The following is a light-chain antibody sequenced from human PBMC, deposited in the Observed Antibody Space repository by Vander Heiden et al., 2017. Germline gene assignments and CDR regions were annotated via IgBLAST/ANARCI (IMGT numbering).Light chain of an antibody. Sequence: AIRMPQSPSSFSASSGDRVTITCPASPGISSYLAWDQQKPGKAPKLLIYAASTLQSRVPSRFSGSGAGTDFTLTISCLQSEDFATYYWQQDYSYPRTFGGGTKVEIK. CDR2: AAS. CDR1: PGISSY. J-gene: IGKJ4*01. V-gene: IGKV1-8*01. CDR3: QQDYSYPRT.